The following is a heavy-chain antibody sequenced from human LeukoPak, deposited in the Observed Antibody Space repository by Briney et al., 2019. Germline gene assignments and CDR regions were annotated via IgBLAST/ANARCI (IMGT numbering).Heavy chain of an antibody. CDR3: ARTRDYGDLIDY. J-gene: IGHJ4*02. Sequence: PGGSLRLSCAASGFTLSDYYMSWIRQAPGKGLEWVSYISSSGGTIYYVDSVKGRFTISRDNAKNSLYLQMNSLRAEDTAVYYCARTRDYGDLIDYWGQGTLVTASS. CDR1: GFTLSDYY. V-gene: IGHV3-11*01. D-gene: IGHD4-17*01. CDR2: ISSSGGTI.